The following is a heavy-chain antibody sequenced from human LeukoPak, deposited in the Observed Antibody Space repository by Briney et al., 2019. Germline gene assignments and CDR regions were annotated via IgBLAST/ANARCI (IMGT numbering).Heavy chain of an antibody. J-gene: IGHJ6*02. CDR1: GFTFTSYW. CDR3: ARGRYYGMDV. V-gene: IGHV3-74*01. Sequence: GGSMRLSCAASGFTFTSYWMHWVRQAPGKGLVWVSRDNSDGSSPNYADSVKGRFTISRDNAKNTLYLQMNSLRAEDTAVYYCARGRYYGMDVWGQGTTVTVSS. CDR2: DNSDGSSP.